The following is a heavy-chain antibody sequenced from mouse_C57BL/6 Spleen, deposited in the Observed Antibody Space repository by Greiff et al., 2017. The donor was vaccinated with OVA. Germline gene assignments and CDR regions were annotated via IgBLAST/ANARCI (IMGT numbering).Heavy chain of an antibody. V-gene: IGHV1-82*01. CDR3: AKSYYAMDY. CDR1: GYAFSSSW. CDR2: IYPGDGDT. J-gene: IGHJ4*01. Sequence: QVTLKESGPELVKPGASVKISCKASGYAFSSSWMNWVKQRPGKGLEWIGRIYPGDGDTNYNGKFKGKATLTADKSSSTAYMQLSSLTSEDSAVYFCAKSYYAMDYWGQGTSVTVSS.